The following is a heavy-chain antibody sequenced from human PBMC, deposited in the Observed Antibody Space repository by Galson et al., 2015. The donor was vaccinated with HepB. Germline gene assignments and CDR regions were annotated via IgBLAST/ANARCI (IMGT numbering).Heavy chain of an antibody. V-gene: IGHV3-21*01. CDR1: GFTLSTYS. Sequence: SLRLSCASSGFTLSTYSMNWVRQAPGKGLEWVSSISSGSLYVYYADSVRGRFTVSRDNAKNSHYLQMNSLSAEDTAVYYCARVYGSGSYGYGMDVWGQGTTVTVS. CDR3: ARVYGSGSYGYGMDV. J-gene: IGHJ6*02. CDR2: ISSGSLYV. D-gene: IGHD3-10*01.